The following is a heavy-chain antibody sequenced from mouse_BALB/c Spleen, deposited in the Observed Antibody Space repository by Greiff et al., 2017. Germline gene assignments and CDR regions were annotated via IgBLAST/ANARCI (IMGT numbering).Heavy chain of an antibody. V-gene: IGHV1-9*01. D-gene: IGHD2-4*01. Sequence: VQLQQSGAELMKPGASVKISCKATGYTFSSYWIEWVKQRPGHGLEWIGEILPGSGSTNYNEKFKGKATFTADTSSNTAYMQLSSLTSEDSAVYYCARPTTMITTGDFDYWGQGTTLTVSS. CDR2: ILPGSGST. CDR3: ARPTTMITTGDFDY. CDR1: GYTFSSYW. J-gene: IGHJ2*01.